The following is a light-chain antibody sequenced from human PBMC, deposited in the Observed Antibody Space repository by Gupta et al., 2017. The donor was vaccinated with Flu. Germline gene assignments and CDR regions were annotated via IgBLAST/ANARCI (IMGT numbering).Light chain of an antibody. V-gene: IGLV2-14*01. Sequence: QSALTQPASVSGSPGQSITISCTGSSSDIGGYNNVSWYQQHPGKAPKLMIYEVSDRPSGVSNRFSGSKSANTASLTISGLQAEDEADYYCSSYTSSSSLYVFGTGTQVTVL. CDR1: SSDIGGYNN. CDR3: SSYTSSSSLYV. CDR2: EVS. J-gene: IGLJ1*01.